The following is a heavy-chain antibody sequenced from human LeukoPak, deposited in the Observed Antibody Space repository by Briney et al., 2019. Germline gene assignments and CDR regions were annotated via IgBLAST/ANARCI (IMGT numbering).Heavy chain of an antibody. Sequence: PGGSLRLSCEVSGFPVRSRYMTWVRQPPGKGLECAAVIYSGGTTYHIDSVKGRFTISRDISKSTMYLEMNNLRVEDMAIYYCASLEGGPSDGRWGQGTLVTVSS. D-gene: IGHD3-3*01. CDR2: IYSGGTT. V-gene: IGHV3-53*01. J-gene: IGHJ4*02. CDR1: GFPVRSRY. CDR3: ASLEGGPSDGR.